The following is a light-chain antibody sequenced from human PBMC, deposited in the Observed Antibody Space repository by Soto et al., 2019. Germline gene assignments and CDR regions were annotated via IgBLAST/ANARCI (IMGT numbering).Light chain of an antibody. J-gene: IGKJ1*01. CDR2: DAS. CDR3: QQYNNWPPWT. V-gene: IGKV3-15*01. Sequence: EIVMTQSPATLSVSPGERATLSCRASQRVSRNLAWYQQKPGQAPRLLIYDASTRATGIPDRFSGSGSETEFTLTISSLQSEDYAIYYWQQYNNWPPWTFGQGTKVDIK. CDR1: QRVSRN.